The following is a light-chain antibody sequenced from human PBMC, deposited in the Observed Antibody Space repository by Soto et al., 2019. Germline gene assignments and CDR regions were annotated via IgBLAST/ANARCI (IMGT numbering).Light chain of an antibody. V-gene: IGKV3-11*01. J-gene: IGKJ1*01. CDR1: QSVSSY. CDR2: DTF. CDR3: QQRSNWPPT. Sequence: EIVLTQSPATLSLSPGEIATLSCRASQSVSSYLAWYQQRHGQAPRLLIYDTFNRATGIPARFSGSGSGTDFTLTISSLEPEDFAVYFCQQRSNWPPTFGQGTKVDIK.